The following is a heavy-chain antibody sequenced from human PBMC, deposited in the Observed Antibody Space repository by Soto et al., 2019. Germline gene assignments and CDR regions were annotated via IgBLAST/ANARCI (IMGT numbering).Heavy chain of an antibody. CDR1: GFTFSSYS. V-gene: IGHV3-21*01. D-gene: IGHD6-19*01. CDR3: AREGNSSGWYYYYGMDV. CDR2: ISSSSSYI. J-gene: IGHJ6*02. Sequence: PGGSLRLSCAASGFTFSSYSMNWFRQAPGKGLEWVSSISSSSSYIYYADSVKGRFTISRDNAKNSLYLQMNSLRAEDTAVYYCAREGNSSGWYYYYGMDVWGQGTTVTVSS.